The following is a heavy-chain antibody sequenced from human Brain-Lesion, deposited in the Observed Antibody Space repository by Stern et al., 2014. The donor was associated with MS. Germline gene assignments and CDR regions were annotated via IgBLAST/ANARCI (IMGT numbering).Heavy chain of an antibody. CDR1: GFTFDDYA. Sequence: LVESGGDLVQPGRSLRLSCAAFGFTFDDYAMPWVRHAPGKGLEWVAGISWNSGTIGYADSVKVRFTTSRDNAYSSLYLQMNSLRPEDTALYYCARDITGSSAYFAYWGQGTLVTVSS. J-gene: IGHJ4*02. CDR2: ISWNSGTI. V-gene: IGHV3-9*01. CDR3: ARDITGSSAYFAY. D-gene: IGHD1-14*01.